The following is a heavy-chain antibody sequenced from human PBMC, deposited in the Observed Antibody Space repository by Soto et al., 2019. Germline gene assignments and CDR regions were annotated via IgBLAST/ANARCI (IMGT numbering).Heavy chain of an antibody. Sequence: RLSCAASGFTFSSYAMSWVRQAPGKGLEWVSAISGSGGSTYYADSVKGRFTISRDNSKNTLYLQMNSLRAEDTAVYYCAKSIAVAVANGCDPWGQGTQGTSPQ. CDR1: GFTFSSYA. V-gene: IGHV3-23*01. CDR3: AKSIAVAVANGCDP. CDR2: ISGSGGST. J-gene: IGHJ5*02. D-gene: IGHD6-19*01.